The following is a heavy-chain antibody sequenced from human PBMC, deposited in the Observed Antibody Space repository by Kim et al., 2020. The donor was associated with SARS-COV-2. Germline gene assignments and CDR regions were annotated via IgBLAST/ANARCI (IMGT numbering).Heavy chain of an antibody. CDR3: STYSSSWLGFDY. D-gene: IGHD6-13*01. J-gene: IGHJ4*02. CDR1: GFTFSSYW. V-gene: IGHV3-7*05. CDR2: IKQDGSEK. Sequence: GGSLRLSCAASGFTFSSYWMSWVRQAPGKGLEWVANIKQDGSEKYYVDSVNGRFTISRDNAKNSLYLQINSLRAEDTAVYYCSTYSSSWLGFDYWGQGTLVTVSS.